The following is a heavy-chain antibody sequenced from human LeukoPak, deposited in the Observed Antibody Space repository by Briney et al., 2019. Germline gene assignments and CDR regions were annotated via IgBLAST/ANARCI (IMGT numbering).Heavy chain of an antibody. D-gene: IGHD2-2*01. Sequence: ASVKVSCKASGYTFAVYYMHWVRQAPGQGLEWMGWINPNSGGTNYAQKFQGRVTMTRETSISTAYMELSRLRSDDTAVYYCARTEYCSSTSCYTPHDAFDIWGQGTMVTVSS. CDR1: GYTFAVYY. CDR2: INPNSGGT. J-gene: IGHJ3*02. CDR3: ARTEYCSSTSCYTPHDAFDI. V-gene: IGHV1-2*02.